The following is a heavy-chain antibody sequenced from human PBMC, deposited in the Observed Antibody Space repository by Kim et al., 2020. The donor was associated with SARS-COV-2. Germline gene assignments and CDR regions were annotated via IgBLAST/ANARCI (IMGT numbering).Heavy chain of an antibody. J-gene: IGHJ4*01. CDR1: GFTFSSYS. CDR3: ARGQVGATRVDY. CDR2: ISSTSSYI. D-gene: IGHD1-26*01. Sequence: GGSLRLSCAASGFTFSSYSMNWVRQAPGKGLEWVSSISSTSSYIYYADSVNGRFTISRDNAKNTLYLQMNSLRAEDTAVYYCARGQVGATRVDYLGYGT. V-gene: IGHV3-21*01.